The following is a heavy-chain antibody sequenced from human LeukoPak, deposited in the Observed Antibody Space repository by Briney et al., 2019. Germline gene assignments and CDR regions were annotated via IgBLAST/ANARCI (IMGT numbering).Heavy chain of an antibody. V-gene: IGHV3-23*01. CDR3: AKGGGYDSSGYSAY. Sequence: PGGSLRLSCAASGFTFSSYAMSWVRQAPGKGLEWVSAISGSGGSTYYADSVKGRFTISRDNSKNTLYLQMNSLRAEDTAVYYCAKGGGYDSSGYSAYWGQGTLVTVSS. J-gene: IGHJ4*02. D-gene: IGHD3-22*01. CDR1: GFTFSSYA. CDR2: ISGSGGST.